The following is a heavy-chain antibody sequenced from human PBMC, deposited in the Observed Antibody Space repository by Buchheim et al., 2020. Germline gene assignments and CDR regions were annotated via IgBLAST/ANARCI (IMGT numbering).Heavy chain of an antibody. V-gene: IGHV5-51*01. J-gene: IGHJ6*03. Sequence: EVQLVQSGAEVKKPGESLKISCKGSGYSFTSYWIGWVRQMPGKGLEWMGIIYPGDSDTRYSPSFQGQVTISADKSIRTAYLQWSSLKASDTAMYYCARLGPGYSSGWAYYYYYYYMDVWGKGTT. CDR3: ARLGPGYSSGWAYYYYYYYMDV. CDR2: IYPGDSDT. CDR1: GYSFTSYW. D-gene: IGHD6-19*01.